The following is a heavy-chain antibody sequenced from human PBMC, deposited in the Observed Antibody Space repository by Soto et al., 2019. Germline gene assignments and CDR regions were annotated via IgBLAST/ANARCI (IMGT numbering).Heavy chain of an antibody. CDR3: ASSPAASSWFDP. V-gene: IGHV1-69*02. Sequence: ASVKVSCKASGGTFSSYTISWVRQAPGQGLEWMGRIIPILGIANYAQKFQGRVTITADKSTSTAYMELSGLRSEDTAVYYCASSPAASSWFDPWGQGTLVTVSS. J-gene: IGHJ5*02. CDR2: IIPILGIA. CDR1: GGTFSSYT. D-gene: IGHD2-2*01.